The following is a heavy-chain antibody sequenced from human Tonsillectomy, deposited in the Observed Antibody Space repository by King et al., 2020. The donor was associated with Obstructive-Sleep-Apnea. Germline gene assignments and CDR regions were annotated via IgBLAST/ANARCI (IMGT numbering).Heavy chain of an antibody. Sequence: VQLQESGPGLVKPSANLSLTCTVSGGSISSYYWSWVRQPPGKGLGWIGDIYYSGSTNYNPPPTSRVTISVDTSKNQFSLKLSSVTAADTAVYYCARVKFEDSSGYYYFDYWGQGTLVTVSS. D-gene: IGHD3-22*01. CDR3: ARVKFEDSSGYYYFDY. CDR1: GGSISSYY. V-gene: IGHV4-59*01. J-gene: IGHJ4*02. CDR2: IYYSGST.